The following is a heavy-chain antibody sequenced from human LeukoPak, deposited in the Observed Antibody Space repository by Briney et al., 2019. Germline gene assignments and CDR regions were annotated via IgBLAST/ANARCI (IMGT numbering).Heavy chain of an antibody. V-gene: IGHV3-48*03. D-gene: IGHD2-21*02. CDR3: AREGPVAVTDWFDP. CDR1: GFTFSSYE. CDR2: ISSSGSTI. Sequence: TGGSLRLSCAASGFTFSSYEMNWVRQAPGKGLEWVSYISSSGSTIYYADSVKGRFTISRDNAKNSLYLQMNSLRAEDTAVYYCAREGPVAVTDWFDPWGQGTLVTVSS. J-gene: IGHJ5*02.